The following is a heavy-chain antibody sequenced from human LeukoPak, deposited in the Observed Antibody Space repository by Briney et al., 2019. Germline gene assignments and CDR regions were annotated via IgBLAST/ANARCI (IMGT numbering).Heavy chain of an antibody. CDR1: GFTFSSYA. D-gene: IGHD3-22*01. CDR3: AKDFYSSGYYLYFDS. CDR2: ISGSGGST. J-gene: IGHJ4*02. V-gene: IGHV3-23*01. Sequence: GGSLRLSCAASGFTFSSYAMSWVGQAPGKGLEWVSAISGSGGSTYYADSVKGRFTISRDNSKNTLYLQMNSLRAEDTAVYYCAKDFYSSGYYLYFDSWGQGTLVTVSS.